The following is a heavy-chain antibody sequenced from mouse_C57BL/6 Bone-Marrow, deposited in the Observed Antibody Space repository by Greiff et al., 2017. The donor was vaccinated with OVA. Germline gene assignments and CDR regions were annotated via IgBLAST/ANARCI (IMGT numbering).Heavy chain of an antibody. CDR3: AKHAEYYGCSHWYFDV. J-gene: IGHJ1*03. Sequence: LQESGPGLVAPSQCLSISCTASGFSLTSYGVDWVRQPPGQGLEWLGVIWRGGSTNYNSALMTRLSISKDNSKSQVFLKMTRLQTDDTAMYYCAKHAEYYGCSHWYFDVWGTGTTVTVSS. D-gene: IGHD1-1*01. CDR2: IWRGGST. CDR1: GFSLTSYG. V-gene: IGHV2-9*01.